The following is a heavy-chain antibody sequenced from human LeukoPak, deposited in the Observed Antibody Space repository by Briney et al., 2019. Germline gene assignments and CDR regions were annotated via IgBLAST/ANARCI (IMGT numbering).Heavy chain of an antibody. CDR3: ARSLVVGATYPYH. J-gene: IGHJ5*02. Sequence: GGSLRLSCAASGFTFSSYEMNWVREAPGKELEWVSYISSSSSTICYADSVKGRFTISRDNAKNSLYLQLNSLRAEDTAVYYCARSLVVGATYPYHWGQGTLATVSS. D-gene: IGHD1-26*01. CDR1: GFTFSSYE. V-gene: IGHV3-48*01. CDR2: ISSSSSTI.